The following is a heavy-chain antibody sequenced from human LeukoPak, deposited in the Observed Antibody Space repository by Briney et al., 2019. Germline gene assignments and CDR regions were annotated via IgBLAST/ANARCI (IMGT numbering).Heavy chain of an antibody. J-gene: IGHJ5*02. Sequence: PGGSLRLSCAASGFTFSSYSMNWVRQAPGKGLEWVSSISGSSSYIYYADSVKGRFTISRDNAKNSLYLQMNSLRAEDTAVYYCAREGGGIAVAGFDPWGQGTLVTVSS. D-gene: IGHD6-19*01. CDR2: ISGSSSYI. CDR3: AREGGGIAVAGFDP. V-gene: IGHV3-21*01. CDR1: GFTFSSYS.